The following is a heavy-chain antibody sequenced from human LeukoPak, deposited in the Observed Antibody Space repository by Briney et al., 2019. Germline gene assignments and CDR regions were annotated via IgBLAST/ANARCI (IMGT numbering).Heavy chain of an antibody. D-gene: IGHD5-18*01. V-gene: IGHV3-20*04. J-gene: IGHJ4*02. CDR1: GFTFSSYA. CDR2: INWNGGST. Sequence: GGSLRLSCAASGFTFSSYAMSWVRQAPGKGLEWVSGINWNGGSTGYADSVKGRFTISRDNAKNSLYLQMNSLRAEDTALYYCARGVDTAFGYWGQGTLVTVSS. CDR3: ARGVDTAFGY.